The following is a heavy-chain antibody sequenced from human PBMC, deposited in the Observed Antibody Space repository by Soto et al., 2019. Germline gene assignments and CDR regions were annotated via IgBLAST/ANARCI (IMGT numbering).Heavy chain of an antibody. V-gene: IGHV1-18*01. Sequence: HVQLVQSGGELKKPGASVKVSCNHSGYTFNTYFITWVRQAPGQGLEWMGWINPHNGKTNYAEKFQGRVTMTADTITKTAYMELRNLRIDDTAVYYCARDTGNSFDSWGQGTPVTVSS. J-gene: IGHJ4*02. CDR2: INPHNGKT. CDR3: ARDTGNSFDS. CDR1: GYTFNTYF.